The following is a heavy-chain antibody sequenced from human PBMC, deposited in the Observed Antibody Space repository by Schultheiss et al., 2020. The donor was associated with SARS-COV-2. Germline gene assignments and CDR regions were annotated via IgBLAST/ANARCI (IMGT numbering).Heavy chain of an antibody. D-gene: IGHD1-1*01. Sequence: ASVKVSCKASGYTFTSYGISWVRQAPGQGLEWMGWISAYNGNTNYAQKLQGRVTMTTDTSTSTAYMELSRLRSDDTAVYYCARHSTTVTYGMDVWGQGTTVTVSS. CDR1: GYTFTSYG. J-gene: IGHJ6*02. CDR3: ARHSTTVTYGMDV. CDR2: ISAYNGNT. V-gene: IGHV1-18*01.